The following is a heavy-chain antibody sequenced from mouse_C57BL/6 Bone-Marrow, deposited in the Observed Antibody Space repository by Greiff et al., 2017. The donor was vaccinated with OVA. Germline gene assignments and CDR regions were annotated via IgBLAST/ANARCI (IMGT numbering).Heavy chain of an antibody. CDR3: ARVYSNYPDY. J-gene: IGHJ2*01. CDR2: IYPGSGST. CDR1: GYTFTSYW. V-gene: IGHV1-55*01. D-gene: IGHD2-5*01. Sequence: QVQLQQPGAELVKPGASVKMSCKASGYTFTSYWITWVKQRPGQGLEWIGDIYPGSGSTNYNEKFKSKATLTVDTSSSTAYMQHGSRTSEDSAVYYCARVYSNYPDYWGQGTTLTVSS.